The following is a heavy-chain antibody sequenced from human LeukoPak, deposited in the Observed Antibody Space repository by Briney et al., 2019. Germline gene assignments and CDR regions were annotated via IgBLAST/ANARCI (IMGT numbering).Heavy chain of an antibody. V-gene: IGHV3-74*01. CDR3: ARGEDGYAFDY. Sequence: PGGSLRLSCSPSGFTFSSYWMHWVRQAPGKGRGWVSSINSYGSSTSYADSVKGRFTISRDNAKNTLYLQMNSLRAEDTAVYYCARGEDGYAFDYWGQGTLVTVSS. J-gene: IGHJ4*02. CDR2: INSYGSST. CDR1: GFTFSSYW. D-gene: IGHD5-24*01.